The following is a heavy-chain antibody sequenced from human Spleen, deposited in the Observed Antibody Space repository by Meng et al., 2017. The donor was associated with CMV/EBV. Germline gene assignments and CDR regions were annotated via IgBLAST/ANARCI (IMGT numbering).Heavy chain of an antibody. J-gene: IGHJ6*02. Sequence: SVKVSCKASGGTFSSYAISWVRQAPGQGLEWMGGIIPIFGTANYAQKFQGRVTITTDESTSTAYMELSSLRSEDTAVYYCARGREAAYYYYGMDVWGQGTTVTVSS. CDR3: ARGREAAYYYYGMDV. CDR1: GGTFSSYA. CDR2: IIPIFGTA. V-gene: IGHV1-69*05. D-gene: IGHD6-13*01.